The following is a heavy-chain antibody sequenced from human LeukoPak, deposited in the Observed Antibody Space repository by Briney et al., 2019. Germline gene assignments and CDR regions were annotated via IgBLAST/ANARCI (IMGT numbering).Heavy chain of an antibody. V-gene: IGHV3-11*01. D-gene: IGHD3-10*01. J-gene: IGHJ4*02. Sequence: PGGSLRLSCAASGFTFSDYYMSWIRQAPGKGLEWVSYISSSGSTIYYADSVKGRFTISRDNAKNSLYLQMNSLRADDTAVYYCARSWYGSGSYYNRLDYWGQGTLVTVSS. CDR1: GFTFSDYY. CDR2: ISSSGSTI. CDR3: ARSWYGSGSYYNRLDY.